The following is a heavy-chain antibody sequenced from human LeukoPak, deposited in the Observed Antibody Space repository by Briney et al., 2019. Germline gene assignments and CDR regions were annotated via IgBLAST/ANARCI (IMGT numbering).Heavy chain of an antibody. CDR1: GFTFSSYA. CDR3: ANGYYGGYFDY. Sequence: GRSLRLSCAASGFTFSSYAMSWVRQAPGKGLEWVSAISGSGGSTYYADSVKGRFTISRDNSKNTLYLQMNSLRVEDTAVYYCANGYYGGYFDYWGQGTLVTVSS. CDR2: ISGSGGST. V-gene: IGHV3-23*01. D-gene: IGHD2/OR15-2a*01. J-gene: IGHJ4*02.